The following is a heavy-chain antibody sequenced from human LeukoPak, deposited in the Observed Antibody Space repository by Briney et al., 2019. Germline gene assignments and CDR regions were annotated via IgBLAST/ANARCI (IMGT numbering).Heavy chain of an antibody. V-gene: IGHV3-74*01. D-gene: IGHD4/OR15-4a*01. CDR1: GFTFSSYW. CDR2: IDNDGSDT. J-gene: IGHJ3*01. Sequence: PGGSLRLSCAASGFTFSSYWVHWVRQAPGKGLVWVSRIDNDGSDTIYADSVKGRFTISRDNAKNTLYLEMNSLRAEDTAVYFCARGGPNPGFDFCGQGTMVTVSS. CDR3: ARGGPNPGFDF.